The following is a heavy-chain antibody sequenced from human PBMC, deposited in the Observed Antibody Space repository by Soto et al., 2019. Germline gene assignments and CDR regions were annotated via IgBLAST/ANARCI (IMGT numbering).Heavy chain of an antibody. D-gene: IGHD6-13*01. J-gene: IGHJ4*02. V-gene: IGHV4-39*02. CDR3: AREGDFYSTSWYID. Sequence: PSETLSLTCSVSCGSISSGPYSCGWIRQPPGEGLEWIGTFHYCESTYFHRSLESRITISVDTSKNQFSLKVNSVTVADTAVYYCAREGDFYSTSWYIDWGQGTLVTVSS. CDR1: CGSISSGPYS. CDR2: FHYCEST.